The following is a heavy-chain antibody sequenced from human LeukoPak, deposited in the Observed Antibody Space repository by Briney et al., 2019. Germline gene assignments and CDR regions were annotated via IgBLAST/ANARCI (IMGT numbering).Heavy chain of an antibody. CDR1: GFTFSRNA. J-gene: IGHJ3*02. CDR2: ISSSSSYI. D-gene: IGHD2-21*02. Sequence: GSLRLSCAASGFTFSRNAMNWVRQAPGKGLEWVSSISSSSSYIYYADSVKGRFTISRDNAKNSLYLQMNSLRAEDTAVYYCARDSGYCGGDCYSGAFDIWGQGTMVTVSS. CDR3: ARDSGYCGGDCYSGAFDI. V-gene: IGHV3-21*01.